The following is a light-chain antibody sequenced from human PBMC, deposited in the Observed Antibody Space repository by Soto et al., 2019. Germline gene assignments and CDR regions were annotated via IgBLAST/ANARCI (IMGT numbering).Light chain of an antibody. V-gene: IGKV1-5*03. J-gene: IGKJ1*01. CDR3: QQYNSPWT. CDR1: QSISSW. Sequence: DIQMTQSPSTLSASVGDTVTITCRASQSISSWSAWYQQKPRKAPKLQIYKASSLESGAQSRFSGSGSGTDFTLTISSLQPDDFATYYCQQYNSPWTFGQGTNVEIK. CDR2: KAS.